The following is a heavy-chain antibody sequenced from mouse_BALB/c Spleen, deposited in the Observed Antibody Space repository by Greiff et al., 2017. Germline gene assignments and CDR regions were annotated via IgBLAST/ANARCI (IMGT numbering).Heavy chain of an antibody. CDR3: ARDGEVRRDYYAMDY. Sequence: VKLQESGAELMKPGASVKISCKATGYTFSSYWIEWVKQRPGHGLEWIGEILPGSGSTNYNEKFKGKATFTADTSSNTAYMQLSSLTSEDSAVYYCARDGEVRRDYYAMDYWGQGTSVTVSS. CDR1: GYTFSSYW. CDR2: ILPGSGST. J-gene: IGHJ4*01. V-gene: IGHV1-9*01. D-gene: IGHD2-14*01.